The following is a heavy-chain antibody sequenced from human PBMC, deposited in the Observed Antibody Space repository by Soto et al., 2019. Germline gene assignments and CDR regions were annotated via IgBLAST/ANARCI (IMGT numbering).Heavy chain of an antibody. J-gene: IGHJ6*02. Sequence: GASVKVSCKASGFTFTSSAVQWVRQARGQRLEWIGWTVVGSGNTNYAQKFQERVTITRDMSTSTAYMGLSSLRSEDTAVYYCAAETLTIFGVVSYYGMDVWGQGTTVTVSS. CDR3: AAETLTIFGVVSYYGMDV. V-gene: IGHV1-58*01. CDR1: GFTFTSSA. D-gene: IGHD3-3*01. CDR2: TVVGSGNT.